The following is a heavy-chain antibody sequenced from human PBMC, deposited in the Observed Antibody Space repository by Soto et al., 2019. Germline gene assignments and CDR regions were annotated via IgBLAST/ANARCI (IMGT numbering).Heavy chain of an antibody. J-gene: IGHJ4*02. D-gene: IGHD5-12*01. Sequence: SETLSLTCAVYGGSFSGYYWSWIRQPPGKGLEWIGEINHSGSTNYNPSLKSRVTISVDTSKNQFSLKLSSVTAADTAVYYCARQDKMVANRFDYWGQGTLVTVS. CDR2: INHSGST. CDR1: GGSFSGYY. V-gene: IGHV4-34*01. CDR3: ARQDKMVANRFDY.